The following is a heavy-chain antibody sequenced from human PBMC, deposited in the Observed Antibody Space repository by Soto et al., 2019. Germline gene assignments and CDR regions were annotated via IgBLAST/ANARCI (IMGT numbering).Heavy chain of an antibody. CDR1: GFTFSTYA. V-gene: IGHV3-23*01. D-gene: IGHD3-10*01. J-gene: IGHJ3*02. CDR3: AKKPTSTGFGDPFDI. Sequence: EVQLLDSVGDLVQPGGSLRPACAASGFTFSTYAMSWVPQTPGKGLEWVSTISSSGGNTYYTDSVKGRFTISRDNSKNTLYLQMNSLRAADTAIYYCAKKPTSTGFGDPFDIWGQGTMVTVSS. CDR2: ISSSGGNT.